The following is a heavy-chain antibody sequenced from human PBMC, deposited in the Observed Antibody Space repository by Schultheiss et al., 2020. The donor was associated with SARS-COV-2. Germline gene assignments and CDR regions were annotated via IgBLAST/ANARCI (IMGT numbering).Heavy chain of an antibody. D-gene: IGHD1-26*01. CDR1: GFTFSSYA. CDR2: ISVSGGST. V-gene: IGHV3-23*01. J-gene: IGHJ4*02. CDR3: AKDTNPYSRSSPGDY. Sequence: GGSLRLSCAASGFTFSSYAMSWVRQAPGKGLEWVSAISVSGGSTYYADSVKGRFTISRDNSKNTLYLQMNSLIAEDTGVYYCAKDTNPYSRSSPGDYWGQGTLVTVAS.